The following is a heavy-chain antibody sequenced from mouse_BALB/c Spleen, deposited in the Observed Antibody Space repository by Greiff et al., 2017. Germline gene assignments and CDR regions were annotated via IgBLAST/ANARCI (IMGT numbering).Heavy chain of an antibody. CDR2: IYPSDSYT. J-gene: IGHJ3*01. V-gene: IGHV1-69*02. Sequence: QVQLQQPGAELVRPGASVKLSCKASGYTFTSYWINWVKQRPGQGLEWIGNIYPSDSYTNYNQKFKDKATLTVDKSSSTAYMQLSSPTSEDSAVYYCTREVPFAYWGQGTLVTVSA. CDR1: GYTFTSYW. CDR3: TREVPFAY.